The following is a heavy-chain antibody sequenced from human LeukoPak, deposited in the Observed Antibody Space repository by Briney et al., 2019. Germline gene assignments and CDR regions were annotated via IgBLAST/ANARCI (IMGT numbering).Heavy chain of an antibody. V-gene: IGHV4-59*02. CDR3: AREGGGPTEDY. D-gene: IGHD3-16*01. Sequence: SETLSLNCAVSGGSVNDYYWNWIRQPPRKGLEWLGYIYNGGSTSYNPSLKSRVTISVDTSKNQLSLQLSSVTAADTAVYYCAREGGGPTEDYWGQGTLVTVSS. J-gene: IGHJ4*02. CDR2: IYNGGST. CDR1: GGSVNDYY.